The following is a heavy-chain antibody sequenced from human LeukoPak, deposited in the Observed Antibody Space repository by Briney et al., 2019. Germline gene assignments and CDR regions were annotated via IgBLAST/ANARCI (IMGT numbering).Heavy chain of an antibody. V-gene: IGHV3-66*01. CDR1: GFTVITNY. Sequence: GGSLRLSCAASGFTVITNYMSWVRQAPGKGLEWVSVIYSDGTTHYADSVKGRFTISRDNSKNTLYLQMNSLRAEDTAVYYCARDSVSPKYYYDSSGYPDYWGQGTLVTVSS. CDR3: ARDSVSPKYYYDSSGYPDY. D-gene: IGHD3-22*01. J-gene: IGHJ4*02. CDR2: IYSDGTT.